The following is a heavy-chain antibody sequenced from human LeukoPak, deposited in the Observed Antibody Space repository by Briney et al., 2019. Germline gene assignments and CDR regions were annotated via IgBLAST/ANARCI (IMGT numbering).Heavy chain of an antibody. J-gene: IGHJ6*03. CDR3: ARPTATPAGSYYYHYLHV. CDR1: GDSISGHY. Sequence: SETLSLTCTVSGDSISGHYWNWIRQPPGKGLEWIGYIHSSGSTDYCPSLRSRVTLSVDTSKNQLSLKLTSVTAADTAGYYCARPTATPAGSYYYHYLHVWGKGTTVTVSS. CDR2: IHSSGST. D-gene: IGHD6-19*01. V-gene: IGHV4-4*09.